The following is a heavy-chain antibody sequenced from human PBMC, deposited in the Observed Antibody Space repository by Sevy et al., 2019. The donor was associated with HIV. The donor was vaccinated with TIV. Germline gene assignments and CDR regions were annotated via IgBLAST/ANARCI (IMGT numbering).Heavy chain of an antibody. J-gene: IGHJ4*02. CDR3: ATNSPGYSSGWYLSREV. D-gene: IGHD6-19*01. Sequence: ASVKVSCKVCGYTLTELSMHWVRQAPGKGLEWMGGFDPEDGETIYAQKFQGRVTMTEDTSTDTAYMELSGLRSEDMAVYYCATNSPGYSSGWYLSREVWGQGTLVTVSS. CDR2: FDPEDGET. V-gene: IGHV1-24*01. CDR1: GYTLTELS.